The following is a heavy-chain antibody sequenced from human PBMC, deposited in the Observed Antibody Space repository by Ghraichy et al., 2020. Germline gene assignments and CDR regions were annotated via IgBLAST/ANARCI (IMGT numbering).Heavy chain of an antibody. CDR1: GDSIRSYY. D-gene: IGHD1-14*01. J-gene: IGHJ4*02. CDR2: VYYSGST. Sequence: SQTLSLTCTVSGDSIRSYYWNWIRQSPGKGLEWIGYVYYSGSTKYNPSLKSRVTMSVDTSRNQFSLKLSSVTAADMAVYFCARDEPGAHFHYWGQGTLVTVSS. V-gene: IGHV4-59*01. CDR3: ARDEPGAHFHY.